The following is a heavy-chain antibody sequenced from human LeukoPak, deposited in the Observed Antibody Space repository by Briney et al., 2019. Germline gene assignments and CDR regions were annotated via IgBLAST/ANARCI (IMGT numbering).Heavy chain of an antibody. CDR1: GFTFSSYW. V-gene: IGHV3-7*01. Sequence: GGSLRLSCAASGFTFSSYWMSWVRQAPGKGLEWVANIKQDGSEKYYVDSVKGRFTISRDNAKNSLYLQMNSLRAEDTAVYYCARVYSSGWYLADFWGQGTLVTVSS. CDR3: ARVYSSGWYLADF. D-gene: IGHD6-19*01. CDR2: IKQDGSEK. J-gene: IGHJ4*02.